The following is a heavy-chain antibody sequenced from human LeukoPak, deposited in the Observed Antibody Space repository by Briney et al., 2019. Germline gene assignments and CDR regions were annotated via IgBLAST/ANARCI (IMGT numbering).Heavy chain of an antibody. D-gene: IGHD3-22*01. CDR2: ISYDGSNK. J-gene: IGHJ4*02. CDR3: AKDLKGSSGYPD. V-gene: IGHV3-30-3*01. CDR1: GFTFSSYA. Sequence: GGSLRLSCAASGFTFSSYAMHWVRQAPGRGLEWVAVISYDGSNKYYADSVKGGFTISRDNSKSTLYLQMNSLRAEDTAVYYCAKDLKGSSGYPDWGQGTLVTVSS.